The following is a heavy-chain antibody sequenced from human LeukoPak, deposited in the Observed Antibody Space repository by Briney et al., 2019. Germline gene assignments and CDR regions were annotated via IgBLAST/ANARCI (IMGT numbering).Heavy chain of an antibody. Sequence: GGSLRLSCAASGFTFSSYAMGWVRQAPGKGLEWVSAISGSGGSTYYADSVKGRFTISKDNSKNTLYLQMNSLRAEDTAVYYCAKDLRGNGYYFDYWGQGTLVTVSS. D-gene: IGHD1-1*01. CDR1: GFTFSSYA. J-gene: IGHJ4*02. CDR3: AKDLRGNGYYFDY. CDR2: ISGSGGST. V-gene: IGHV3-23*01.